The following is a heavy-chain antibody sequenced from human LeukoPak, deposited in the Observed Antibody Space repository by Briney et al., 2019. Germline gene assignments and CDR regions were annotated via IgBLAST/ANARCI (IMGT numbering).Heavy chain of an antibody. V-gene: IGHV4-34*01. Sequence: SETLSLTCAVYGGSFIGYYWSWIRQPPGKGLEWIGEINHSGSTNYNPSLKSRVTISVDTSKNQFSLKLTSVTVADTAVYYCASARELPSLDPPGDYWGQGNLVTVSS. J-gene: IGHJ4*02. D-gene: IGHD1-26*01. CDR1: GGSFIGYY. CDR3: ASARELPSLDPPGDY. CDR2: INHSGST.